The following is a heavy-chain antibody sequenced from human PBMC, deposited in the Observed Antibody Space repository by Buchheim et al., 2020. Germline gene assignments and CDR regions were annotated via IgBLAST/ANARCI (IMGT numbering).Heavy chain of an antibody. CDR1: GFSLSTSGVG. CDR2: IYWDDDK. Sequence: QITLKESGPALVKPTQTLTLTCTFSGFSLSTSGVGVGWIRQPPGKALEWLALIYWDDDKRYSPSLKSRFPITQDTSKTQVVLTMTNMDPVDTATYYCAHYGSGSDKWDYWGQETL. CDR3: AHYGSGSDKWDY. J-gene: IGHJ4*02. V-gene: IGHV2-5*02. D-gene: IGHD3-10*01.